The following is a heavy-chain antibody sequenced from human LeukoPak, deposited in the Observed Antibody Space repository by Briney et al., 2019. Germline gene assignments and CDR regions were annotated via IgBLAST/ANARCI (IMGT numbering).Heavy chain of an antibody. Sequence: GGSLLLSCAASGFTFSTYGMHWVRQAPGKGLEWVAFVHYDGNNKYYTDSVKGRFTISRDNSKNTLYLQMNSLRTDDTAVYYCAKDQVPMDVWGKGTTVTVSS. CDR1: GFTFSTYG. V-gene: IGHV3-30*02. J-gene: IGHJ6*03. CDR2: VHYDGNNK. CDR3: AKDQVPMDV.